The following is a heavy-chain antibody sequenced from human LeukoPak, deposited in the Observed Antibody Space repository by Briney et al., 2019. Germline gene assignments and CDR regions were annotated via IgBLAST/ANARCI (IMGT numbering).Heavy chain of an antibody. Sequence: PGGSLRLSCAASGFNFGDYAIHWVRQAPGKGLEWVASISWNSVDIAYADSVKGRFTISRDNAKNSLYLQMNSLRAEDTAVYYCAELGITMIGGVWGKGTTVTISS. V-gene: IGHV3-9*01. D-gene: IGHD3-10*02. CDR1: GFNFGDYA. J-gene: IGHJ6*04. CDR3: AELGITMIGGV. CDR2: ISWNSVDI.